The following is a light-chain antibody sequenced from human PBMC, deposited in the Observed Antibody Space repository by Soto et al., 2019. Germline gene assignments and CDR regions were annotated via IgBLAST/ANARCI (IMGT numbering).Light chain of an antibody. V-gene: IGKV1-5*01. CDR1: ENIFKF. J-gene: IGKJ4*01. CDR3: QHYHTQSIT. Sequence: DIQFIHSPATLSASVGDRITITCRASENIFKFLAWYQQRSGSAPNLLIYAASDLETGVPSRFSGSGSGTEFTHTLDSLQPDDSATYYCQHYHTQSITFGGGTKVDVK. CDR2: AAS.